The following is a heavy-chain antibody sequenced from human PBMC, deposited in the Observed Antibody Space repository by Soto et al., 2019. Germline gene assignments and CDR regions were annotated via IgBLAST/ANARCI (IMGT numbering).Heavy chain of an antibody. CDR2: MSYGESKK. D-gene: IGHD2-15*01. CDR3: AKDRRDGDFMHILVVDF. Sequence: GGSLRLSCATSGFRLSSYAMHWVRQAPGKGLEWVALMSYGESKKYYADSVKGRFTKSRDTSKNTLILEMNNLRVEDTVLYYCAKDRRDGDFMHILVVDFWGQGALVTVSS. CDR1: GFRLSSYA. J-gene: IGHJ4*02. V-gene: IGHV3-30*18.